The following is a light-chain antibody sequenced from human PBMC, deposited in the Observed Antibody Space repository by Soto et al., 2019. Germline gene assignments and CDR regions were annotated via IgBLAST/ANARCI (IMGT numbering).Light chain of an antibody. CDR3: NSYTSSSTYV. CDR1: SGDVGGYNY. V-gene: IGLV2-14*03. J-gene: IGLJ1*01. CDR2: DVS. Sequence: QSVLTQPVSVSGSPGQSITISCTGTSGDVGGYNYVSWYQPHPGKAPKLMIYDVSNRPSGVSNRFSGSKSGNTASLTISGLQAEDEADYYCNSYTSSSTYVFGTGTKVTVL.